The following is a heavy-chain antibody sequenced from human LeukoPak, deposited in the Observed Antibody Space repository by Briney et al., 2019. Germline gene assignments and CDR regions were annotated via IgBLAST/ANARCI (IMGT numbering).Heavy chain of an antibody. V-gene: IGHV4-59*01. CDR2: IYYSGST. J-gene: IGHJ4*02. Sequence: SETLSLTCTVSGGSISSYYWSWIRQPPGKGLEWIGYIYYSGSTNYNPSLKSRVTISVDTSKNQFSLKLSSVTAADTAVYYCARLRDTMGGADYWGQGTLVTVSS. D-gene: IGHD3-16*01. CDR1: GGSISSYY. CDR3: ARLRDTMGGADY.